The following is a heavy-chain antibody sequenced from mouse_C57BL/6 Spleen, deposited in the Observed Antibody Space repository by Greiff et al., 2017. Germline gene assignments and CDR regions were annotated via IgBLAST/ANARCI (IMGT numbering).Heavy chain of an antibody. D-gene: IGHD2-2*01. CDR3: ASWLEAMDY. Sequence: EVQLQQSGPELVKPGASVKMSCKASGYTFTDYNMHWVKQSHGKSLEWIGYINPNNGGTSYNQKFKGKATLTVTKSSSTAYMELRSLTSEDSAVYYCASWLEAMDYWGQGTSVTVSS. CDR2: INPNNGGT. V-gene: IGHV1-22*01. J-gene: IGHJ4*01. CDR1: GYTFTDYN.